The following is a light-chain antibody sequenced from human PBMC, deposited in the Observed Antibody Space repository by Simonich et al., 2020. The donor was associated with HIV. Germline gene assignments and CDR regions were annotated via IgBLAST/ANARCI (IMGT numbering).Light chain of an antibody. CDR3: CSYTTSSAYVL. J-gene: IGLJ2*01. V-gene: IGLV2-14*03. CDR1: SSDVGAYDF. Sequence: QSALTQPASVSGSPGQSITISCTGTSSDVGAYDFVSWYQHHPGKSPKVIISDVYSRPSGVSNRFSGSKSGNTASLTISGLQAEDEADYYCCSYTTSSAYVLFGGGTKLTVL. CDR2: DVY.